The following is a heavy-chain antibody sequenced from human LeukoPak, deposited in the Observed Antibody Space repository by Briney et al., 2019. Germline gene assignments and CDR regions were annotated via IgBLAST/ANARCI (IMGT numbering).Heavy chain of an antibody. D-gene: IGHD4-17*01. CDR2: IKQDGSEK. CDR1: GFTFSSYW. Sequence: TGGSLRLSCAASGFTFSSYWMSWVRQAPGKGLELVANIKQDGSEKYYVDSVKGRFTISRDNSKNSLYLQMNSLRTEDTALYYCAKAKTDYGDYYNYYYGMDVWGQGTTVTVSS. J-gene: IGHJ6*02. CDR3: AKAKTDYGDYYNYYYGMDV. V-gene: IGHV3-7*03.